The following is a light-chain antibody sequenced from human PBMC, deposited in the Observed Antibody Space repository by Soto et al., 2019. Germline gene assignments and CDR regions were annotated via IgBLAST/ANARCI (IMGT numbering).Light chain of an antibody. J-gene: IGKJ2*01. CDR1: QSFGSY. V-gene: IGKV1-39*01. CDR3: QQSYSTPYT. Sequence: DIQMTQSPSSLSASVGDRVSITCRASQSFGSYLNWYQQIPGKAPKLLIYAASTLQSGVPSRFSGSGSGTDFILTISSLQPEDFATYYCQQSYSTPYTFGQGTKLEI. CDR2: AAS.